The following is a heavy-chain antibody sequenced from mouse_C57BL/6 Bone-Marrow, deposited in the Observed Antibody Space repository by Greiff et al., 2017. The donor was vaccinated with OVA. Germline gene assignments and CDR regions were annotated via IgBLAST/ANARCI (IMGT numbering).Heavy chain of an antibody. J-gene: IGHJ4*01. CDR2: ISNLAYSI. CDR3: ARRHRGYYAMDY. CDR1: GFTFSDYG. Sequence: EVKLQESGGGLVQPGGSLKLSCAASGFTFSDYGMAWVRQAPRKGPEWVAFISNLAYSIYYADTVTGRFTISRENAKNTLYLEMSSLRSEDTAMYYCARRHRGYYAMDYWGQGTSVTVSS. V-gene: IGHV5-15*01.